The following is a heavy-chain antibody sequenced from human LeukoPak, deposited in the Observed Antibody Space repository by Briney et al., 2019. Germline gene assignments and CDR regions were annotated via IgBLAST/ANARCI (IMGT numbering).Heavy chain of an antibody. CDR3: ARGQGYTDY. CDR1: GGSFSSHY. V-gene: IGHV4-59*08. Sequence: SETLSLTCTVSGGSFSSHYWSWIRQPPGKGLEWIGYIYYSGSINYYPSLKSRVTISVDTSKNQVSLKLTSVTAADTAVYYCARGQGYTDYWGQGTLVTVSS. J-gene: IGHJ4*02. D-gene: IGHD6-13*01. CDR2: IYYSGSI.